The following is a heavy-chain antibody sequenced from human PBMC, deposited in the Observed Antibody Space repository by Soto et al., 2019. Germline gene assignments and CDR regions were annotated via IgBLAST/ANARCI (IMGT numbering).Heavy chain of an antibody. V-gene: IGHV3-33*01. CDR2: IWYDGSNK. J-gene: IGHJ4*02. Sequence: GGSLRLSCAASGFTFSSYGMHWVRQAPGKGLAWVAVIWYDGSNKYYADSVKGRFTSSRENSKNTLDLQTNSLRAEDTAVYSCARDTAKVTTKTNYYLDSGGQRTRVTVAS. CDR3: ARDTAKVTTKTNYYLDS. CDR1: GFTFSSYG. D-gene: IGHD4-17*01.